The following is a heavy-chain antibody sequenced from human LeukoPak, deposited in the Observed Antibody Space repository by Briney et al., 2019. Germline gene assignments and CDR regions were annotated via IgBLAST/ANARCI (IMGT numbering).Heavy chain of an antibody. D-gene: IGHD2-15*01. CDR2: MNPNSGNT. J-gene: IGHJ5*02. V-gene: IGHV1-8*01. Sequence: ASVKVSCKASGYTFTSYDINWVRRATGQGLEWMGWMNPNSGNTGYAQKFQGRVTMTRNTSISTAYMELSSLRSEDTAVYYCARVYKVAAGPNWFDPWGQGTLVTVSS. CDR1: GYTFTSYD. CDR3: ARVYKVAAGPNWFDP.